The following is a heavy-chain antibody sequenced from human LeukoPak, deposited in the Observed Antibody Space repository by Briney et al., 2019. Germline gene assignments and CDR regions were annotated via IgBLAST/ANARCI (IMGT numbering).Heavy chain of an antibody. CDR2: INHSGST. CDR3: APYYYDSSGSNWFDP. Sequence: SETLSLTCTVSGGSISSYYWSWIRQPPGKGLEWIGEINHSGSTNYNPSLKSRVTISVDTSKNQFSLKLSSVTAADTAVYYCAPYYYDSSGSNWFDPWGQGTLVTVSS. D-gene: IGHD3-22*01. CDR1: GGSISSYY. V-gene: IGHV4-34*01. J-gene: IGHJ5*02.